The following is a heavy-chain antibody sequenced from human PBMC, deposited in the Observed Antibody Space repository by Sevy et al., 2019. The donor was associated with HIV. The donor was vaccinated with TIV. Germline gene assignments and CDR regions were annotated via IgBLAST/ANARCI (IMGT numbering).Heavy chain of an antibody. CDR2: ISSSSTI. J-gene: IGHJ6*02. V-gene: IGHV3-48*02. CDR1: GFTFSSYS. CDR3: AREGGLGNSGSYYGGMDV. D-gene: IGHD1-26*01. Sequence: GGSLRLSCAASGFTFSSYSMNWVRQAPGKGLEWVSYISSSSTIYYADSVKGRFTISRDNAKNSLYLQMNSLRDEDTAVYYCAREGGLGNSGSYYGGMDVWGQGTTVTVSS.